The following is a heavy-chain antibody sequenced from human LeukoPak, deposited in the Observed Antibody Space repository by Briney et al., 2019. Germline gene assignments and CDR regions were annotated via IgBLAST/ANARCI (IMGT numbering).Heavy chain of an antibody. CDR1: GFTLSNAW. CDR3: TKYYYDSSGFYYHYDY. D-gene: IGHD3-22*01. CDR2: IRSKTEGGTT. V-gene: IGHV3-15*01. Sequence: AGSLRLSCAASGFTLSNAWMSWVRQAPGKGLEWVGRIRSKTEGGTTEYAAPVKGRFTISRDDTKNTLYLQMYSLKTEDTAVYYCTKYYYDSSGFYYHYDYWGQGTLVTVSS. J-gene: IGHJ4*02.